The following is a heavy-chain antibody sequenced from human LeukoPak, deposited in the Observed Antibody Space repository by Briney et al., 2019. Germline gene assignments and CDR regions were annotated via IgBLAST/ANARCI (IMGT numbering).Heavy chain of an antibody. CDR2: ICYDGSHT. D-gene: IGHD3-3*01. Sequence: GGPLRLSCAASGFTFSRHGMHWVRQAPGKGLEWVALICYDGSHTDYVDSVKGRFTISRDNSKNTLFLQMNSLRVGDTAMYYCARDRLWSGKSRNWYLDLWGRGSLVTVSS. J-gene: IGHJ2*01. CDR3: ARDRLWSGKSRNWYLDL. V-gene: IGHV3-33*01. CDR1: GFTFSRHG.